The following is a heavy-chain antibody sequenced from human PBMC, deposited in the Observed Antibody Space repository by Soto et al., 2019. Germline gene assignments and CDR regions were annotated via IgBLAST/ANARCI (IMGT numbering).Heavy chain of an antibody. CDR2: IYHSGST. V-gene: IGHV4-4*02. CDR1: SGSISSSNW. CDR3: ARARPNXSSTSCTRRWAFDI. J-gene: IGHJ3*02. D-gene: IGHD2-2*01. Sequence: SETLSLTCAVSSGSISSSNWWSWVRQPPGKGLEWIGEIYHSGSTNYNPSLKSRVTISVDKSKNQFSLKLSSVTAADTAVYYCARARPNXSSTSCTRRWAFDIWGQGTMVTVSS.